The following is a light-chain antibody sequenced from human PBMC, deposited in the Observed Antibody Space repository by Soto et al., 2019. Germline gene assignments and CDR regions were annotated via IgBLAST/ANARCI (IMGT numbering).Light chain of an antibody. CDR1: QGISSA. V-gene: IGKV1-13*02. Sequence: IQMTQSPSSLSASVGDRVTITCRASQGISSALAWYQQKPGKAPKLLIYDASSLESGVPSRFSGGGSGTDFTLTISRLEPEDFAVHYCQQYGYSPITCGQGTQLEIK. CDR2: DAS. CDR3: QQYGYSPIT. J-gene: IGKJ5*01.